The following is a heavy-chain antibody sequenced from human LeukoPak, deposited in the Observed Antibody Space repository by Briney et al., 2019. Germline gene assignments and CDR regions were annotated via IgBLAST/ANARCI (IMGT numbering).Heavy chain of an antibody. Sequence: SETLSLTCTVSGGSISSYYWSWVRQPPGKGLEWIGYIYYSGSTNYNPSLKSRGTISVDTSKNQFSLKLSSVTAADTAVYYCARTKAVVVPAGEFYYGMDVWGKGTTVTVSS. D-gene: IGHD2-2*01. CDR3: ARTKAVVVPAGEFYYGMDV. J-gene: IGHJ6*04. CDR1: GGSISSYY. V-gene: IGHV4-59*01. CDR2: IYYSGST.